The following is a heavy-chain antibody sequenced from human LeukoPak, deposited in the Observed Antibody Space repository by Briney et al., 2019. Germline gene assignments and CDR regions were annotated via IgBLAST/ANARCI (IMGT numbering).Heavy chain of an antibody. D-gene: IGHD3-16*01. CDR3: ARDYSGENVFDI. J-gene: IGHJ3*02. Sequence: PGRSLRLSCAASGFTFSNYDMHWVRHATGKGLEWVSAIETAGETHYAGSVKGRFTISREIAKNSLYLQMNSLRAGDTAVYYCARDYSGENVFDIWGQGTMVTVSS. CDR1: GFTFSNYD. CDR2: IETAGET. V-gene: IGHV3-13*04.